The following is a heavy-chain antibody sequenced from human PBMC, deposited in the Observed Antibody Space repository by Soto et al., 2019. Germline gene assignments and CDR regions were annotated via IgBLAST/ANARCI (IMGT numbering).Heavy chain of an antibody. CDR2: IYYSGST. D-gene: IGHD5-12*01. Sequence: SETLSLTCTVSGGSISGFYWSWIRQSPGRGLEWIGYIYYSGSTNYNPSLKSRVSISLDTSKNQFSLKLSSVTPADTAVYYCARADVSGYSGYDFDLDYWGQGTLVTVSS. CDR3: ARADVSGYSGYDFDLDY. CDR1: GGSISGFY. V-gene: IGHV4-59*01. J-gene: IGHJ4*02.